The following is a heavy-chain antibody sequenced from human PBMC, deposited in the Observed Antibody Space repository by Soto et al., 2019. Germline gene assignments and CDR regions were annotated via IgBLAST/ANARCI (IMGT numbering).Heavy chain of an antibody. CDR3: ARGGYYYENSGQNAYDY. CDR2: IYYGGST. V-gene: IGHV4-31*03. D-gene: IGHD3-22*01. Sequence: TLSLTCTVAGGSISSGGYYWSWIRQHPGKGLEWIGYIYYGGSTYYNPSLKSRATISGDTSKNQFSLKLSSVTAADTAVYYCARGGYYYENSGQNAYDYWGQGNLVTVSS. CDR1: GGSISSGGYY. J-gene: IGHJ4*01.